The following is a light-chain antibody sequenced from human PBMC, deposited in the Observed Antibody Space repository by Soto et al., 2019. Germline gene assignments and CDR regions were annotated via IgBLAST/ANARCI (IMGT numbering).Light chain of an antibody. CDR2: TTS. V-gene: IGKV3-20*01. Sequence: EIVLTQSPATLSLSPGERATLSCTASQSVTSSCLAWYQRKPGQAPRLLIHTTSTRATDIPDRFSGSGSGTAFTLPISRLQPEDFAVYYCQQCGGSPLFSFGPGTRVDI. CDR3: QQCGGSPLFS. CDR1: QSVTSSC. J-gene: IGKJ3*01.